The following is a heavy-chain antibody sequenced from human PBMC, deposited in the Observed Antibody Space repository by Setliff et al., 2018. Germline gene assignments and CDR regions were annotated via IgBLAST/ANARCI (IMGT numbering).Heavy chain of an antibody. Sequence: SVKVSCKASGGTFSSYVISWVREAPGQGLEWMGGIIPMFGTNYAQKFQGRVTMTMDTSTRTAYMELRSLTSDDPAVYYCARVPRLEWLLPTFDSWGQGPLVTVSS. D-gene: IGHD3-3*01. V-gene: IGHV1-69*05. CDR1: GGTFSSYV. CDR3: ARVPRLEWLLPTFDS. J-gene: IGHJ4*02. CDR2: IIPMFGT.